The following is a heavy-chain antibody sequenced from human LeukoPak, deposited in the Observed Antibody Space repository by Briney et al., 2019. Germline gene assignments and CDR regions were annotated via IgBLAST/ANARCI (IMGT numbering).Heavy chain of an antibody. CDR1: GGSVSSSSYY. CDR2: IYYSGST. Sequence: SETLSLTCTVSGGSVSSSSYYWGWIRQPPGKGLEWIGSIYYSGSTNYNPSLKSRVTISVDTSKNQFSLKLSSVTAADTAVYYCARDVLYSSTDAFDIWGQGTMVTVSS. D-gene: IGHD6-13*01. J-gene: IGHJ3*02. V-gene: IGHV4-39*07. CDR3: ARDVLYSSTDAFDI.